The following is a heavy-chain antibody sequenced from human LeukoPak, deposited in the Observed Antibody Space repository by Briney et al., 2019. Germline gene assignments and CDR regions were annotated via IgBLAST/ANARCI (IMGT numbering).Heavy chain of an antibody. V-gene: IGHV3-30-3*01. CDR3: ARDWGRRYSSGWYGDFDY. D-gene: IGHD6-19*01. CDR1: GFTFSNYA. CDR2: ISYDGSDK. J-gene: IGHJ4*02. Sequence: GRSLRLSCAASGFTFSNYAMHWVRQAPGKGLEWVAVISYDGSDKYYADSVKGRFTISRDNSKNTLYQQMNSLRPEDTAVYYCARDWGRRYSSGWYGDFDYWGQGTLVTVSS.